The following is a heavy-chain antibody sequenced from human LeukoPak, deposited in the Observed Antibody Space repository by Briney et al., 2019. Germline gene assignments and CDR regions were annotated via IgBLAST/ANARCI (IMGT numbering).Heavy chain of an antibody. D-gene: IGHD1-26*01. V-gene: IGHV3-21*01. Sequence: GGSLRLSCAASGFTFSSYSMNWVRQAPGKGLEWVSSISSSSSYIYYADSVKGRFTVSRDNAKNSLYLQMNSLRAEDTAVYYCARHSGSYWDWFDPWGQGTLVTVSS. J-gene: IGHJ5*02. CDR1: GFTFSSYS. CDR2: ISSSSSYI. CDR3: ARHSGSYWDWFDP.